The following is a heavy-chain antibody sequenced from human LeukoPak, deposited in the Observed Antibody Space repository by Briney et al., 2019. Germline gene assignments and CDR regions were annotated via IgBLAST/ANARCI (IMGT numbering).Heavy chain of an antibody. CDR1: GYSISSGYY. J-gene: IGHJ4*02. D-gene: IGHD3-10*01. V-gene: IGHV4-38-2*02. Sequence: SETLSLTCAVSGYSISSGYYWGWIRQPPGKGLEWIGSIYHSGSTYYNPSLKGRVTISVDTAKNQFSLKLSSVTAADTAVYYCARDHGSSYGSGSYYPQPFDYWGQGTLVTVSS. CDR3: ARDHGSSYGSGSYYPQPFDY. CDR2: IYHSGST.